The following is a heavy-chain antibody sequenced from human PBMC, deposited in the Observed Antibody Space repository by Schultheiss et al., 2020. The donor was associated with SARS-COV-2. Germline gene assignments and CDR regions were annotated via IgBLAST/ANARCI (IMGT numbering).Heavy chain of an antibody. CDR2: ISYDGSNK. Sequence: GGSLRLSCAASGFTFNTYAMHWVRQAPGKGLAWVAVISYDGSNKYYADSVKGRFTISRDNSKNTLYLQMNSLRAEDTAVYYCARAAAGTAYYYGMDVWGQGTTVTVSS. J-gene: IGHJ6*02. V-gene: IGHV3-30*01. CDR1: GFTFNTYA. CDR3: ARAAAGTAYYYGMDV. D-gene: IGHD6-13*01.